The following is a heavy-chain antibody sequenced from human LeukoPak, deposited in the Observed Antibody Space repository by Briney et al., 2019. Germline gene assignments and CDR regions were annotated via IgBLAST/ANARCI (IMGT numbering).Heavy chain of an antibody. D-gene: IGHD4-17*01. CDR1: GFTFTSYT. Sequence: GGSLRLSCAASGFTFTSYTMNWVRQAPGKGLEWVSSITSSSSYIYYADSVKGRFTMSRDNAKNSLYLQMTSLRVEDTAVYYCAKTYGHFDDWGQGTLVTVSS. CDR2: ITSSSSYI. J-gene: IGHJ4*02. CDR3: AKTYGHFDD. V-gene: IGHV3-21*01.